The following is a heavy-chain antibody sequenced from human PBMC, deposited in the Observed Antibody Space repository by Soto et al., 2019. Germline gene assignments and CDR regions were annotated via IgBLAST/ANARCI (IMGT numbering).Heavy chain of an antibody. J-gene: IGHJ4*02. CDR3: ASYSTDWSYFDS. Sequence: PSETLSLTCTVSGGSVVTSTYFWGWIRQPPGKGLEWIGSVSYSGRTYNSPSLKSRVTMSVDTSKNLFSLGLRSVTAADTAVYYCASYSTDWSYFDSWGQGTPVTVYS. V-gene: IGHV4-39*02. CDR1: GGSVVTSTYF. D-gene: IGHD3-9*01. CDR2: VSYSGRT.